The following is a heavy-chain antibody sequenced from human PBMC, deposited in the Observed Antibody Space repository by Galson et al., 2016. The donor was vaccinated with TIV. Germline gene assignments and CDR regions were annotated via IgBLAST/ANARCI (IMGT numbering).Heavy chain of an antibody. V-gene: IGHV4-59*01. D-gene: IGHD4-11*01. J-gene: IGHJ6*02. CDR1: DGSITSFY. CDR3: ARASPCFWGCAHDYQHGMDV. Sequence: SETLSLTCTVSDGSITSFYWSWIRQPPGKGLEWIGDIYSSGTTNYNPSLKSRVTMSLDISRNQFSLNLRSVTAADTAVYYCARASPCFWGCAHDYQHGMDVWGQGTTVTISS. CDR2: IYSSGTT.